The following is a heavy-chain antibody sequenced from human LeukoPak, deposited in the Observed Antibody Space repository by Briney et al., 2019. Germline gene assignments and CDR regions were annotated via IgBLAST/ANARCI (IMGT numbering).Heavy chain of an antibody. V-gene: IGHV3-48*01. CDR3: ASCRIPTGFDP. CDR2: ISSSSTI. D-gene: IGHD1-26*01. Sequence: GGSLRLSCAASGFTFSSYSMNWLRQAQGKGLEWVSYISSSSTIYYADSVKGRFTISRDNAKNSLYLQMNSLRAEDTAVYYCASCRIPTGFDPWGQGTLVTVSS. J-gene: IGHJ5*02. CDR1: GFTFSSYS.